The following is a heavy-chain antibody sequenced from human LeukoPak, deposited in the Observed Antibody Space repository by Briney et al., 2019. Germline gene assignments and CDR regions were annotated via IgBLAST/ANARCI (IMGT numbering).Heavy chain of an antibody. CDR2: IKSKTDGGTT. D-gene: IGHD6-13*01. J-gene: IGHJ4*02. V-gene: IGHV3-15*07. CDR3: TTGLRLAGIAGNY. CDR1: GNYW. Sequence: GGSLRLSCAASGNYWMHWVRQAPGKGLEWVGRIKSKTDGGTTDYAAPVKGRFTISRDDSKNTLYLQMNSLKTEDTAVYYCTTGLRLAGIAGNYWGQGTLVTVSS.